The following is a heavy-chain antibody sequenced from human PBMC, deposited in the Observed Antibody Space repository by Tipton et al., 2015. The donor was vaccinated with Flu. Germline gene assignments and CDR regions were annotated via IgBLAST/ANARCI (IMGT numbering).Heavy chain of an antibody. CDR1: GGSISSYY. CDR3: ARVALRSDYYGSGTIPRYFAFDI. J-gene: IGHJ3*02. V-gene: IGHV4-59*07. Sequence: TLSLTCTVSGGSISSYYWSWIRQPPGKGLEWIGYIYYSGSTNYNPSLKSRVTISVDTSKNQFSLKLSSVTAADTAVYYCARVALRSDYYGSGTIPRYFAFDIWGQGTMVTASS. CDR2: IYYSGST. D-gene: IGHD3-10*01.